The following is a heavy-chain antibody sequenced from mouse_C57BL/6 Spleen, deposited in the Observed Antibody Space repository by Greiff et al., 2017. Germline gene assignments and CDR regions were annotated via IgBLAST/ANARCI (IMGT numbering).Heavy chain of an antibody. CDR2: ISNGGGST. CDR1: GFTFSDYY. D-gene: IGHD2-3*01. CDR3: ARWDGYPYDAMDY. V-gene: IGHV5-12*01. J-gene: IGHJ4*01. Sequence: EVKLVESGGGLVQPGGSLKLSCAASGFTFSDYYMYWVRQTPEKRLEWVAYISNGGGSTYYPDTVKGQFTLSRDNAKNTLYLQMSRLKSEDTAMYYCARWDGYPYDAMDYWGQGTSVTVSS.